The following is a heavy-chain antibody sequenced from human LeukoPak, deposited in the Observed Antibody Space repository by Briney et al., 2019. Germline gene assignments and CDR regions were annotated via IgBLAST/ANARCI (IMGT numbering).Heavy chain of an antibody. D-gene: IGHD1-26*01. J-gene: IGHJ6*02. CDR3: TTERYSGSYYYYYYGMDV. CDR2: IRSKAYGGTT. V-gene: IGHV3-49*04. CDR1: GFAFNIYS. Sequence: GGSLRLSCVASGFAFNIYSMNWVRQAPGKGLEWVGFIRSKAYGGTTEYAASVKGRFTISRDDSKNTLYLQMNSLKTEDTAVYYCTTERYSGSYYYYYYGMDVWGQGTTVTVSS.